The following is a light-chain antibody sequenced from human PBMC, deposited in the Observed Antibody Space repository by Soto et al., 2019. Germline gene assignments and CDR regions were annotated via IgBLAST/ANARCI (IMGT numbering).Light chain of an antibody. V-gene: IGLV4-69*01. J-gene: IGLJ3*02. CDR3: QTWGTGIQV. CDR1: SGHSSYA. CDR2: LNSDGSH. Sequence: QPVLTQSPSASASLGASVKLTCTMSSGHSSYAIAWHQQQPEKGPRYLMKLNSDGSHNKGDGIPDRFSGSSSGAERYLTISSLQSDDEADYYCQTWGTGIQVFGGGTKLTVL.